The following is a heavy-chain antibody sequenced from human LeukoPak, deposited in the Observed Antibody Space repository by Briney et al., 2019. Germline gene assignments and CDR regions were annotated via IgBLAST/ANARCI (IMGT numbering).Heavy chain of an antibody. V-gene: IGHV1-46*01. CDR2: INPSGGST. J-gene: IGHJ6*03. D-gene: IGHD3-10*01. CDR3: ARGPRITLVRGGQWYYYMDV. CDR1: GCTFSSNY. Sequence: GASVKVSCKASGCTFSSNYMHWVRQAPGQGLEWMGIINPSGGSTNYAQKFQGRVTMTRDTSTSTVYMELSSLRSEDTAVYYCARGPRITLVRGGQWYYYMDVWGKGTTVTISS.